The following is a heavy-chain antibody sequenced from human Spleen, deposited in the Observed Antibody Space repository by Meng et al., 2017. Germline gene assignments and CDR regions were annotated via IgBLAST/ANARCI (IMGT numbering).Heavy chain of an antibody. D-gene: IGHD3-3*01. Sequence: WGVGLLKPSETLSLTCGVYGGSFSDYSRSWTRQPPGKGLEWIGEINHSGATNYNPSLKSRVTISVDTSKNQFSLKLNSVTAADTAIYYCARRRLYDFWSGSTPFDYWGQGTLVTVSS. CDR2: INHSGAT. CDR3: ARRRLYDFWSGSTPFDY. J-gene: IGHJ4*02. CDR1: GGSFSDYS. V-gene: IGHV4-34*01.